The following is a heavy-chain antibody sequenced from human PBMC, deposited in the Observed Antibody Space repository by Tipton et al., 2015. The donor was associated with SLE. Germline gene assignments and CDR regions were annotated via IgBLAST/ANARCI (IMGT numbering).Heavy chain of an antibody. V-gene: IGHV4-59*07. D-gene: IGHD6-13*01. CDR1: GGSINLYY. J-gene: IGHJ5*02. CDR3: ARKGASWYNDNWFDP. Sequence: TLSLTCTVSGGSINLYYWNWIRQPPGKGLEWIGYIFYSGVTNYNPSLKSRVTISLDTSKNEISLKLSSVTAADTAVYFCARKGASWYNDNWFDPWGQGTLVTVSS. CDR2: IFYSGVT.